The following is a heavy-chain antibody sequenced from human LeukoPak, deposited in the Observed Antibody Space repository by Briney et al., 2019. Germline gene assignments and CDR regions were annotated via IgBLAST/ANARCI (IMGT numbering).Heavy chain of an antibody. CDR3: VGDRYLGTWRAFDV. Sequence: SETLSLTCIVSGGSINTDVYYWTWIRKHPRKGLEWIGYIHNTGSTYNPTLKTRVTISKDTSANQFSLTLTSVTAAGTAVYYCVGDRYLGTWRAFDVWGQGTMVTVSS. V-gene: IGHV4-31*03. CDR2: IHNTGST. CDR1: GGSINTDVYY. J-gene: IGHJ3*01. D-gene: IGHD2-15*01.